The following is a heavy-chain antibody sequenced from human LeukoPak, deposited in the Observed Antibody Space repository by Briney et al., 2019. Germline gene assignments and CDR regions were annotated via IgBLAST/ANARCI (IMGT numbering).Heavy chain of an antibody. CDR1: CYTFTSYG. V-gene: IGHV1-18*01. CDR3: ARDYGDSVAFDI. CDR2: ISAYNGNT. J-gene: IGHJ3*02. D-gene: IGHD4-17*01. Sequence: ASAKLSCKASCYTFTSYGISWLPQAPGQGLECMDWISAYNGNTHYAQKLQGRVTMTTDTSTSTAYMELRSLRSDDTAVYYCARDYGDSVAFDIWGQGTMVTVSS.